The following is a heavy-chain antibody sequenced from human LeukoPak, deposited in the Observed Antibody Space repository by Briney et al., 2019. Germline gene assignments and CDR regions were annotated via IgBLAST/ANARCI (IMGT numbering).Heavy chain of an antibody. J-gene: IGHJ4*02. CDR2: MNPNSGNT. V-gene: IGHV1-8*01. CDR3: ARGESGAAAGRY. CDR1: GYTFTSYD. D-gene: IGHD6-13*01. Sequence: ASVTVSCKCSGYTFTSYDINWVRQAPGQGLEWMGWMNPNSGNTDNAQKFQGRVTMTRNTYISTAYMELSSLRSEDTAVYYCARGESGAAAGRYWGQGTLVTVSS.